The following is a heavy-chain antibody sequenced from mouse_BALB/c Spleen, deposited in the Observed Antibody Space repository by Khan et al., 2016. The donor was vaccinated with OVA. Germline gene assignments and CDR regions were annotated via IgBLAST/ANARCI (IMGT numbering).Heavy chain of an antibody. CDR1: GYSFTLYY. J-gene: IGHJ3*01. V-gene: IGHV1-26*01. CDR3: ARGYDCFAS. Sequence: MQLEESGPDLVKPGASVKISCKASGYSFTLYYMSWVKQSHGKSLEWIGRVNPNTDNINYNQEFKGKAILTVDKSSNTAYMELRSLTSEDSAVYFCARGYDCFASWGQGTLVTVSA. D-gene: IGHD2-14*01. CDR2: VNPNTDNI.